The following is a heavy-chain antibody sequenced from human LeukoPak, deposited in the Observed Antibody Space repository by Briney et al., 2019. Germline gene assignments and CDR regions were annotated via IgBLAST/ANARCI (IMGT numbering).Heavy chain of an antibody. V-gene: IGHV1-2*02. CDR1: GYTFTGYY. Sequence: GASVKVSCKASGYTFTGYYMHWVRQAPGQGLEWVGWINPNSGGTNYAQKFQGGVTMTRDTSISTAYMELSRLRSDDTAVYYCARDKPRIAVAGNFDYWGQGTLVTVSS. CDR2: INPNSGGT. CDR3: ARDKPRIAVAGNFDY. J-gene: IGHJ4*02. D-gene: IGHD6-19*01.